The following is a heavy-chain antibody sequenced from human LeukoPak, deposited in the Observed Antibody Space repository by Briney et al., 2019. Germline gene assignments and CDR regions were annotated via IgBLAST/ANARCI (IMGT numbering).Heavy chain of an antibody. Sequence: GGALRLSCAASGFRFSGHYMSWIRQAPGKGLEWISYITNSGDFVNYADSVKGRFTISRDNAKNSLYLQMNSLRAEDTAVYYCAREARATPDFWGQGTVVTVSS. D-gene: IGHD1-26*01. V-gene: IGHV3-11*01. CDR1: GFRFSGHY. CDR3: AREARATPDF. CDR2: ITNSGDFV. J-gene: IGHJ4*02.